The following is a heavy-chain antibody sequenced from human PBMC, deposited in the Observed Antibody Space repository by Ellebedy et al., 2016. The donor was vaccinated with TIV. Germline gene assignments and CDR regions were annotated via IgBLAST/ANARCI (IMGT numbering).Heavy chain of an antibody. V-gene: IGHV3-30-3*01. D-gene: IGHD6-13*01. CDR1: GFTFSSYA. Sequence: GGSLRLXXAASGFTFSSYAMHWVRQAPGKGLEWVAVISYDGSNKYYADSVKGRFTISRDNSKNTLYLQMNSLRAEDTALYYCAKDMHIPGPLAAAGTYYYYGMDVWGQGTTVTVSS. CDR3: AKDMHIPGPLAAAGTYYYYGMDV. J-gene: IGHJ6*02. CDR2: ISYDGSNK.